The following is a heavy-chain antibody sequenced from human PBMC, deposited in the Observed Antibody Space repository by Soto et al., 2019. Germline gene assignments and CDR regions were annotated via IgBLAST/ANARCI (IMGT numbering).Heavy chain of an antibody. CDR3: AKDYYYDSSGYLGY. D-gene: IGHD3-22*01. CDR1: GFTFSSYA. J-gene: IGHJ4*02. V-gene: IGHV3-23*01. Sequence: GGSLRLSCAAFGFTFSSYAMSWVRQAPGKGLEWVSAISGSGGSTYYADSVKGRFTISRDNSKNTLYLQMNSLRAEDTAVYYCAKDYYYDSSGYLGYWGQGTLVTVSS. CDR2: ISGSGGST.